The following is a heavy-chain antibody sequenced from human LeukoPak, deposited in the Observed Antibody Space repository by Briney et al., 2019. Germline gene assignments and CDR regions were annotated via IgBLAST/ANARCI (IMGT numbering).Heavy chain of an antibody. J-gene: IGHJ4*02. V-gene: IGHV3-33*06. CDR2: IWYDGSNK. CDR1: GFTFSSYG. Sequence: GGSLRLSCAASGFTFSSYGMHWVRQAPGKGLEWVAVIWYDGSNKYYADSAKGRFTISRDNSKNTLYLQMNSLRAEDTAVYYCAKDYSGYDLFDYWGQGTLVTVSS. CDR3: AKDYSGYDLFDY. D-gene: IGHD5-12*01.